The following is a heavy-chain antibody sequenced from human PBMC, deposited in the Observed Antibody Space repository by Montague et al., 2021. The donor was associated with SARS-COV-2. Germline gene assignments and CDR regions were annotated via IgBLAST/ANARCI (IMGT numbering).Heavy chain of an antibody. CDR1: GGSISSGGYY. CDR3: ARVPRYDSSGYYLGSAFDI. D-gene: IGHD3-22*01. Sequence: TLSLTCTVSGGSISSGGYYWSWIRQHPGRGLEWIGYIYYSGSTYYNPSLKSRVTISVDTSKNQFSLKLSSVAAADTAVYYCARVPRYDSSGYYLGSAFDIWGQGTMVTVSS. V-gene: IGHV4-31*03. J-gene: IGHJ3*02. CDR2: IYYSGST.